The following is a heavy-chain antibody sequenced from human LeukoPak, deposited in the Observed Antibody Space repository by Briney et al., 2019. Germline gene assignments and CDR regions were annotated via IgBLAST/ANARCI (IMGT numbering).Heavy chain of an antibody. J-gene: IGHJ4*02. CDR1: GFTFSSYS. D-gene: IGHD3-16*02. Sequence: PGGSLRLSCAASGFTFSSYSMNWVRQAPGKGLEWVSSISSSSYIYYADSVKGRFTISRDNAKNSQNLQMNSLRAEDTAVYYCARVRESSYYDYVWGSYRYTADYWGQGTLVTVSS. CDR3: ARVRESSYYDYVWGSYRYTADY. CDR2: ISSSSYI. V-gene: IGHV3-21*01.